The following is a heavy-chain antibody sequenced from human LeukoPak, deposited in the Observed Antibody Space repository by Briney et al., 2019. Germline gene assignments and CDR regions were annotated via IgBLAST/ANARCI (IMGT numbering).Heavy chain of an antibody. CDR2: INPNSGGT. V-gene: IGHV1-2*02. CDR3: ARKSGGTISGNYYYMDV. D-gene: IGHD1-1*01. J-gene: IGHJ6*03. CDR1: GYTFTGYY. Sequence: ASVEVSCKASGYTFTGYYMHWVRQAPGQGLEWMGWINPNSGGTNYAQKFQGRVTMTRDTSISTAYMELSSLRSEDTAVYYCARKSGGTISGNYYYMDVWGKGTTVTVSS.